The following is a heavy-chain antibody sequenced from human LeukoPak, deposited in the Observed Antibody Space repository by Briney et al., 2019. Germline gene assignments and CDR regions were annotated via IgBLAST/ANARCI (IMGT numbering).Heavy chain of an antibody. V-gene: IGHV4-39*01. J-gene: IGHJ3*02. CDR3: ARQPFPHYYDSSGYHSAFDI. CDR2: IYYSGNT. D-gene: IGHD3-22*01. Sequence: SETLSLTCTVSGGSISSSSYYWGWIRRPPGTGLEWIGSIYYSGNTYYNPSLKSRVTISVDTSKNQFSLKLSSVTAADTAVYYCARQPFPHYYDSSGYHSAFDIWGQGTMVTVSS. CDR1: GGSISSSSYY.